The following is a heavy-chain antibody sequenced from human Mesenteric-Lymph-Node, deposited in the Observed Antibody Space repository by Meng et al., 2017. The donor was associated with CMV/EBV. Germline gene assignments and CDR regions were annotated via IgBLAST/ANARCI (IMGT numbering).Heavy chain of an antibody. CDR3: ARGSDCSGTSCYSLYYYGMDV. V-gene: IGHV3-7*01. D-gene: IGHD2-2*01. Sequence: GGSLRLSCAASGFTFSDYKMGWIRQAPGKGLEWVANIKQDGSEKYYVDSVKGRFTISRDNAKNSLSLQMNSLRAEDTAVYYCARGSDCSGTSCYSLYYYGMDVWGQGTTVTVSS. CDR1: GFTFSDYK. CDR2: IKQDGSEK. J-gene: IGHJ6*02.